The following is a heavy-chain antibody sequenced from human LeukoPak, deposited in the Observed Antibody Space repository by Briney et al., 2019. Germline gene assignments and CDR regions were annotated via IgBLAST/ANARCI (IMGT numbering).Heavy chain of an antibody. CDR1: GGSISSDGNY. Sequence: PSQTLSLTCTVPGGSISSDGNYWSWVRQHPGAGLEWIGYIYYSGSTYYNPSLKSRVTISLDTSRNQFSLKLTSVTAADTAVYYCARDSGFNWNYVFDYWGPGTLVTVSS. D-gene: IGHD1-7*01. J-gene: IGHJ4*02. V-gene: IGHV4-31*03. CDR2: IYYSGST. CDR3: ARDSGFNWNYVFDY.